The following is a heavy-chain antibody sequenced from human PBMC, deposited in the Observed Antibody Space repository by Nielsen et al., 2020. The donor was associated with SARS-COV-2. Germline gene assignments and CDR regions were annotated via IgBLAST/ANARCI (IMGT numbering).Heavy chain of an antibody. CDR3: ARASFYDYSNYGYFDY. V-gene: IGHV4-39*07. J-gene: IGHJ4*02. CDR2: IYYSGST. D-gene: IGHD4-11*01. CDR1: GGSISSSSYY. Sequence: SETLSLTCTVSGGSISSSSYYWGWIRQPPGKGLEWIGSIYYSGSTYYNPSLKSRVTISVDTSKNQFSLKLSSVTAADTAVYYCARASFYDYSNYGYFDYWGQGTLVTVSS.